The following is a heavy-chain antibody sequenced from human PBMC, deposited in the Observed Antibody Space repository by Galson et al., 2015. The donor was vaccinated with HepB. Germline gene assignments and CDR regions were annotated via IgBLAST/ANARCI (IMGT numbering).Heavy chain of an antibody. CDR1: GGSISSYY. D-gene: IGHD3-22*01. J-gene: IGHJ5*02. CDR2: IYYSGST. V-gene: IGHV4-59*01. CDR3: AGGESGYYYAGNWFDP. Sequence: QVQLQESGPGLVKPSETLSLTCTVYGGSISSYYWSWIRQPPGKGLEWIGYIYYSGSTNYNPSLKSRVTISVDTSKNQFSLKLSSVTAADTAVYYCAGGESGYYYAGNWFDPWGQGTLVTVSS.